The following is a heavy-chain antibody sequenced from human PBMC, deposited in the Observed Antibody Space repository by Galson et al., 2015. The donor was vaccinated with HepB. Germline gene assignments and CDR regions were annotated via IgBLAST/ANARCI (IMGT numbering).Heavy chain of an antibody. D-gene: IGHD3-10*01. V-gene: IGHV4-4*02. CDR1: SISSANW. Sequence: SISSANWWTWVRQSPGKGLEWIGEKYHSGRANYNPSLKSRVTISVDKSNNHFSLRLTSVTAADTAVYYCARGLWLGESSYGMDVWGQGTTVTVSS. CDR2: KYHSGRA. CDR3: ARGLWLGESSYGMDV. J-gene: IGHJ6*02.